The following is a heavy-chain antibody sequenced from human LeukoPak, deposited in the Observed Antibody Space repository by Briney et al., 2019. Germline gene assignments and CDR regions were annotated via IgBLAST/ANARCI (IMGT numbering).Heavy chain of an antibody. J-gene: IGHJ4*02. V-gene: IGHV6-1*01. CDR1: GDSVSSNSAA. CDR2: TYYRSKWYN. CDR3: ARDHLGVYYFDY. Sequence: SQTLSLTCAISGDSVSSNSAAWNWIRQSPSRGLEWLGRTYYRSKWYNDYAISLKSRVTINADTSKNQFSLQLNSVTPEDTAVYYCARDHLGVYYFDYWGQGTLVTVSS. D-gene: IGHD3-16*01.